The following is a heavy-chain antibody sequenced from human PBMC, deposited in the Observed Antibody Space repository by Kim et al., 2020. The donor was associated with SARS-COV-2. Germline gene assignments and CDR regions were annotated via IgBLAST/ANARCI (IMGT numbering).Heavy chain of an antibody. CDR3: AKTRMRDWLLFGCLDY. Sequence: GGSLRLSCAASGFTFDDYAMHWVRQAPGKGLEWVSGISWNSGSIGYADSVKGRFTISRDNAKNSLYLQMNSLRAEDTALYYCAKTRMRDWLLFGCLDYWGQGTLVTVSS. CDR2: ISWNSGSI. V-gene: IGHV3-9*01. CDR1: GFTFDDYA. D-gene: IGHD3-9*01. J-gene: IGHJ4*02.